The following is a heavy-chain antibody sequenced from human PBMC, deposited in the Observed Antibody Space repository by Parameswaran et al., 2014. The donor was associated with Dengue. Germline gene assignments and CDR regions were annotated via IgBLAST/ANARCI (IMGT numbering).Heavy chain of an antibody. CDR3: ARLPGGG. V-gene: IGHV4-39*01. J-gene: IGHJ4*02. D-gene: IGHD2-2*01. CDR2: IYYSGST. Sequence: WIRQPPGKGLEWIGSIYYSGSTYYNPSLKSRVTISVDTSKNQFSLKLSSVTAADTAVYHCARLPGGGWGQGTLVTVSS.